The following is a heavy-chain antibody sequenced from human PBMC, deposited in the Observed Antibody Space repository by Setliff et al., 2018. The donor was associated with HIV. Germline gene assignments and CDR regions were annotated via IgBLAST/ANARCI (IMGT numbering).Heavy chain of an antibody. CDR3: ARERVGLHY. CDR2: IGTSGGST. Sequence: LRLSCAASGFTFSTYAMSWVRQAPGKGLEWVSGIGTSGGSTDFADSVKGRFTISRDNAKKSLYLQMNSLRAEDTAVYYCARERVGLHYWGQGTLVTVSS. D-gene: IGHD2-2*01. J-gene: IGHJ4*02. V-gene: IGHV3-23*01. CDR1: GFTFSTYA.